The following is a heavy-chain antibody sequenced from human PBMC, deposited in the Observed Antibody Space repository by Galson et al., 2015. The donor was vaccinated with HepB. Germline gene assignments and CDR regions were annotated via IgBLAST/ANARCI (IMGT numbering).Heavy chain of an antibody. V-gene: IGHV3-64D*06. J-gene: IGHJ4*02. CDR1: GFTFRIYA. CDR2: ISNDGDSA. Sequence: SLRLSCAASGFTFRIYAMHWVRQAPGKGLEYISLISNDGDSAFYADSVKGRFTISRDNSKNTLFLQMNTLRSEDTAVYYCLKEHFDHWGRGTRVTVSS. CDR3: LKEHFDH.